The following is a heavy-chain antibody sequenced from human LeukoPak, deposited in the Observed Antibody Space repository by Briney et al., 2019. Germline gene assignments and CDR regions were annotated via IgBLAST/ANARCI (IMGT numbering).Heavy chain of an antibody. D-gene: IGHD3-22*01. V-gene: IGHV3-20*04. CDR1: GFTFDDYG. CDR2: INWNGGST. J-gene: IGHJ6*03. Sequence: PGGSLRLSCAASGFTFDDYGMSWVRQAPGKGLEWVSGINWNGGSTGYGDSVKGRFTISRDNAKNTLYLQMNSLRAEDTAVYYCARLSTPYYYDSSGYYPRNYYYMDVWGKGTTVTVSS. CDR3: ARLSTPYYYDSSGYYPRNYYYMDV.